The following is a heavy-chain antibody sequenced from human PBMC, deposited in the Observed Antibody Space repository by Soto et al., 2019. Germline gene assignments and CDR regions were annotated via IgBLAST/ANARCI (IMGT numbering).Heavy chain of an antibody. Sequence: PGGSLRLSCVASGVIFNSCGMHWVRQVPGKGLEWVAVISYDGSNKYYKDSLKGRFTISRDNSKNTLYLQMNSVTLEDTAVYYCAKAGMGIASPSYGLDVWGQGTTVTVSS. CDR2: ISYDGSNK. J-gene: IGHJ6*02. D-gene: IGHD6-13*01. CDR3: AKAGMGIASPSYGLDV. V-gene: IGHV3-30*18. CDR1: GVIFNSCG.